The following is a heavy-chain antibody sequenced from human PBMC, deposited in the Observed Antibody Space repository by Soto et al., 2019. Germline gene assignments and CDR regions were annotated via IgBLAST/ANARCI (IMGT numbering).Heavy chain of an antibody. V-gene: IGHV1-3*01. D-gene: IGHD3-16*01. J-gene: IGHJ4*01. CDR2: INAGDGNT. Sequence: QVQLVQSGAEVKKPGASVKVSCKASGYTFISYLIHWVRQAPGQRREWMGWINAGDGNTEFSQKFQGRVTITTDASASTAYMELSSLRSEDTAVYYCARGGGGLVYWGHGTLVTVSS. CDR1: GYTFISYL. CDR3: ARGGGGLVY.